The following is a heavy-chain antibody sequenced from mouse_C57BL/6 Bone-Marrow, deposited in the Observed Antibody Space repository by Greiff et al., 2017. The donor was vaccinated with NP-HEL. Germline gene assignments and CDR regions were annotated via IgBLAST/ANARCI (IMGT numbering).Heavy chain of an antibody. D-gene: IGHD1-1*01. CDR3: ARSPLLLRPYYFDY. CDR1: GYTFTSYW. J-gene: IGHJ2*01. CDR2: IDPNSGGT. Sequence: QVQLKQPGAELVKPGASVKLSCKASGYTFTSYWMHWVKQRPGRGLEWIGRIDPNSGGTKYNEKFKSKATLTVDKPSSTAYMQLSSLTSEDSAVYYCARSPLLLRPYYFDYWGQGTTLTVSS. V-gene: IGHV1-72*01.